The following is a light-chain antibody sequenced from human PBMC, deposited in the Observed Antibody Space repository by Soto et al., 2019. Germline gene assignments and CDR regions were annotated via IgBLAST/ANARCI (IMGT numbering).Light chain of an antibody. CDR3: TSFTTNLSFV. J-gene: IGLJ1*01. CDR1: NNDIGADKF. V-gene: IGLV2-14*03. CDR2: DVS. Sequence: QSALTQPASVSGSPGQSITITCTGSNNDIGADKFVSWYRQHPGEAPKLLIFDVSNRPSGVSHRFSGSKSGNTASLTISRLQSEDESAYYCTSFTTNLSFVFGTGTKLTVL.